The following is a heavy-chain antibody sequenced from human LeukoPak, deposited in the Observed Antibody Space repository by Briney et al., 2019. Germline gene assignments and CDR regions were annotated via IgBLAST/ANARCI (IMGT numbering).Heavy chain of an antibody. Sequence: SQTLPLTCTVSGGSISSGGYYWSWIRQHPGKGLEWIGYIYYSGSTYYNPSLKSRVTISVDTSKNQFSLKLSSVTAADTAVYYCARGSKWWYLYWGQGTLVTVSS. D-gene: IGHD2-15*01. CDR3: ARGSKWWYLY. CDR1: GGSISSGGYY. J-gene: IGHJ4*02. CDR2: IYYSGST. V-gene: IGHV4-31*03.